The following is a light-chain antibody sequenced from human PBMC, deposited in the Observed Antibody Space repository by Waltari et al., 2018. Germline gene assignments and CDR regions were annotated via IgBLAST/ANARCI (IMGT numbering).Light chain of an antibody. CDR2: GVY. V-gene: IGLV2-11*01. CDR1: SSDVGAYAY. Sequence: QSVLTQPRSVSGSPGQSVAISCTGTSSDVGAYAYVSWYQRYPGKAPQVMIYGVYHRPSGVPVRFSGAKSGNTASRTISGLQAEDEADYYCCSYANAKGVFGGGTRLTVL. J-gene: IGLJ3*02. CDR3: CSYANAKGV.